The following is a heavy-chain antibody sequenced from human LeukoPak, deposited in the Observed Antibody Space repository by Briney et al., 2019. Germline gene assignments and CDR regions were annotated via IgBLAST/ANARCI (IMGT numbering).Heavy chain of an antibody. Sequence: GASVKASCKASGGTFSSYAISWVRQAPGQGLEWMGGIIPIFGTANYAQKFQGRVTITADESTSTAYMELSSLRSEDTAVYYCARVVVAATTYWFGPWGQGTLVTVSS. CDR2: IIPIFGTA. J-gene: IGHJ5*02. CDR1: GGTFSSYA. D-gene: IGHD2-15*01. CDR3: ARVVVAATTYWFGP. V-gene: IGHV1-69*13.